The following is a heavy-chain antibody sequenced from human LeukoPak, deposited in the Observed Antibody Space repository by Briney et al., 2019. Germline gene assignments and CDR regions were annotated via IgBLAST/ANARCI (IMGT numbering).Heavy chain of an antibody. CDR2: ISGDGVGT. CDR1: GFTFSSYW. Sequence: GGSLRLSCAASGFTFSSYWMHWVRQAPGKGLEWVSSISGDGVGTYYADSVKGRFTISRDNSKNSVNLQMNSLRVEDTAVYYCAKRGSTTNHFDSWGQGTLVTVSS. J-gene: IGHJ4*02. CDR3: AKRGSTTNHFDS. D-gene: IGHD2-2*01. V-gene: IGHV3-23*01.